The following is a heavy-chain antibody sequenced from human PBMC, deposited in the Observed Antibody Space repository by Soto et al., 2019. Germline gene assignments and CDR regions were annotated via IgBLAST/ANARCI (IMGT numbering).Heavy chain of an antibody. D-gene: IGHD1-26*01. Sequence: QVQLVESGGGVVQPGRSLRLSCAASGFTFSSCGMHWVRQAPGKGLEWVAVISYDGSNKYYADSVKGRFTISRDNSKNTLYLQMNSLRAEDTAVYYCAKEGGSLYFDYWGQGTLVTVSS. J-gene: IGHJ4*02. CDR3: AKEGGSLYFDY. CDR1: GFTFSSCG. V-gene: IGHV3-30*18. CDR2: ISYDGSNK.